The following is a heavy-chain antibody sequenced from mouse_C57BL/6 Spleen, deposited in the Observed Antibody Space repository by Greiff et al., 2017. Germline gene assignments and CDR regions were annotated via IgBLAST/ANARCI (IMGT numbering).Heavy chain of an antibody. J-gene: IGHJ2*01. CDR1: GFTFSSYA. Sequence: EVQRVESGGGLVKPGGSLKLSCAASGFTFSSYAMSWVRQTPEKRLEWVATISDGGSYTYYPDNVKGRFTISRDNAKNNLYLQMSHLKSEDTAMYYCARGPANWYYFDYWGQGTTLTVSS. V-gene: IGHV5-4*01. D-gene: IGHD4-1*01. CDR2: ISDGGSYT. CDR3: ARGPANWYYFDY.